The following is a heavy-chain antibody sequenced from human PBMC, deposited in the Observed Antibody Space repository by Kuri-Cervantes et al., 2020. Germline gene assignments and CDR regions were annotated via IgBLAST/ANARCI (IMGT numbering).Heavy chain of an antibody. D-gene: IGHD3/OR15-3a*01. CDR3: VLDPERDGLNFDY. J-gene: IGHJ4*02. CDR1: GGSISSSSYY. Sequence: SETLSLTCTVSGGSISSSSYYWGWIRQPPGKGLEWIGSIYYSGSTNYNPSLKSRVTISVDTSKNQFSLKLSSVIAADTAVYYCVLDPERDGLNFDYWGQGILVTVSS. V-gene: IGHV4-39*07. CDR2: IYYSGST.